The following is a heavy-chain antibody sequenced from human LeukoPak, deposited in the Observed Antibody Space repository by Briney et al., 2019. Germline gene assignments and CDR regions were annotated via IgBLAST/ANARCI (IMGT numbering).Heavy chain of an antibody. CDR2: VTSGGTIT. Sequence: GGSLRLSCAASGFTFSNHAMTWVRQAPGKGLEWVSTVTSGGTITYCADSVKGRFTISRDNSKNTLDLQMSSLRAEDTAVYYCARGYCTGNNCRPYYYYGMDVWGQGTTVTVSS. D-gene: IGHD2-8*02. CDR3: ARGYCTGNNCRPYYYYGMDV. V-gene: IGHV3-23*01. J-gene: IGHJ6*02. CDR1: GFTFSNHA.